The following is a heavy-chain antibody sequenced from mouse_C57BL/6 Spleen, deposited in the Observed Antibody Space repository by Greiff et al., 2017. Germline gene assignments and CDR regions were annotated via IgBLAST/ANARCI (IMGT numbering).Heavy chain of an antibody. CDR1: GYTFTDYY. D-gene: IGHD1-1*01. Sequence: EVQLQQSGPELVKPGASVKISCKASGYTFTDYYMNWVKQSHGKSLEWIGDINPNNGGTSYNQKFKGKATLTVDKSSSTAYMELRSLTSEDSAVYYCARVAYYGSSFDYWGQGTTLTVSS. J-gene: IGHJ2*01. CDR3: ARVAYYGSSFDY. V-gene: IGHV1-26*01. CDR2: INPNNGGT.